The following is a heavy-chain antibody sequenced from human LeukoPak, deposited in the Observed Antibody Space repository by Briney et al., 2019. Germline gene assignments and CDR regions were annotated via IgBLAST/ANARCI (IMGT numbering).Heavy chain of an antibody. CDR1: GGSFSGYY. CDR3: ARGRVVTSTFRY. CDR2: INHSGST. Sequence: SETLSLTCAVYGGSFSGYYWSWIRQPPGKGLEWIGEINHSGSTNYNPSLKSRVIISVDTSKKQFSLNLTSLTAADTAVYYCARGRVVTSTFRYWGQGTPVTVSS. J-gene: IGHJ4*02. D-gene: IGHD2-2*01. V-gene: IGHV4-34*01.